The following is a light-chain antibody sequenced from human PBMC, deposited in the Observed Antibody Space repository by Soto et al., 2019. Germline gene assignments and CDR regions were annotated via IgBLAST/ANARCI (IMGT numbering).Light chain of an antibody. CDR1: QSVSSSY. J-gene: IGKJ1*01. Sequence: EIVLTQSPGTLSLSPGERATLSCRASQSVSSSYLAWYQQKPGQATTLLIYGASSRATGMPDRFSGSGSGTDFTLTISRLEPEEFAVYYCQQYGSSPSWTFGQGTKVDI. CDR3: QQYGSSPSWT. V-gene: IGKV3-20*01. CDR2: GAS.